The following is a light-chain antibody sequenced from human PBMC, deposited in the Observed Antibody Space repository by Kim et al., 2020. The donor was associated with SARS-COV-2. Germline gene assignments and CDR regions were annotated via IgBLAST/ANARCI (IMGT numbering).Light chain of an antibody. Sequence: SPGETATLSGRPSNSFSSIYSAWYQHQPSQAPRLPIFGASGRATVNPGRFSGSGSGTEFTLTVSSMEPEYFAVYVCHKYGSSPWMFGQGTKVDIK. CDR1: NSFSSIY. CDR2: GAS. V-gene: IGKV3-20*01. J-gene: IGKJ1*01. CDR3: HKYGSSPWM.